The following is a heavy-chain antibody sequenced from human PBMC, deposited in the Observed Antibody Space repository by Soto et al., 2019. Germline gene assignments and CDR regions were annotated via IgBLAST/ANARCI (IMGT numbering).Heavy chain of an antibody. CDR3: VSGYSGTYRIDF. CDR2: INSDGRTR. J-gene: IGHJ4*02. Sequence: PGGSLRLSCAASGFTFSNYWMHWVRQVPGKGLVWVSRINSDGRTRDYTDSVKGRFTISRDNAKSTLHLQMNSLRAEDTAVYFCVSGYSGTYRIDFWGQGALVTVSS. V-gene: IGHV3-74*01. D-gene: IGHD1-26*01. CDR1: GFTFSNYW.